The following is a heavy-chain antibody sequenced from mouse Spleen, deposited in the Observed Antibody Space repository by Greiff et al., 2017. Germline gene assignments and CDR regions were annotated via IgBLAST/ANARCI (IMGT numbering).Heavy chain of an antibody. CDR2: IDPSDSYT. D-gene: IGHD2-14*01. CDR1: GYTFTSYW. Sequence: VQLQQSGAELVKPGASVKLSCKASGYTFTSYWMQWVKQRPGQGLEWIGEIDPSDSYTNYNQKFKGKATLTVDTSSSTAYMQLSSLTSEDSAVYYCARGRYDGFDYWGQGTTLTVSS. J-gene: IGHJ2*01. V-gene: IGHV1-50*01. CDR3: ARGRYDGFDY.